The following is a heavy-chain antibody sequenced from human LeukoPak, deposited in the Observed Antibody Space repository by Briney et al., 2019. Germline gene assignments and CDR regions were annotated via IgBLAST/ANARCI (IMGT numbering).Heavy chain of an antibody. CDR1: GFIFSTYG. CDR3: AKGRTGTRRDNFDY. D-gene: IGHD1/OR15-1a*01. Sequence: PGRSLRLSCAASGFIFSTYGMHWVCQAPGKGLEWVAVISYDGSNKYYADSVKGRFTISRDNSKNTLYLQMNSLRAEDTAVYYCAKGRTGTRRDNFDYWGQGTLVTVSS. CDR2: ISYDGSNK. V-gene: IGHV3-30*18. J-gene: IGHJ4*02.